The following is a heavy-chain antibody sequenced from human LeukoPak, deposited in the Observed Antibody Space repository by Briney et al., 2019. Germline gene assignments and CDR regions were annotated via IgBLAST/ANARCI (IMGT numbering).Heavy chain of an antibody. CDR3: AKDRGYSSSSLGYFDY. J-gene: IGHJ4*02. Sequence: GRCLRPAWAASGSTFSSNAMGWVRQPPGRWLGWVSAISGRGGSTYYADSVKGRFTISRGNSKNTLYLQMNSLRAEDTAVYYCAKDRGYSSSSLGYFDYWGQGTLVTVSS. CDR2: ISGRGGST. D-gene: IGHD6-6*01. CDR1: GSTFSSNA. V-gene: IGHV3-23*01.